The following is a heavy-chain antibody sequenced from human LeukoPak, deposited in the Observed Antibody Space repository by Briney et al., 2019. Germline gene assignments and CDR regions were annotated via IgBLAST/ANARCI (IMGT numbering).Heavy chain of an antibody. V-gene: IGHV3-48*03. CDR3: ARGAHYYDGTTYYPPIDY. J-gene: IGHJ4*02. CDR2: ISSTGTTI. D-gene: IGHD3-22*01. CDR1: GFTFSSYE. Sequence: GGSLRLSCAASGFTFSSYEMNWVRQAPGKGLEWVSYISSTGTTIYYPDSVKGRFTISRDNAKNSLYLQLNSLRAEDTAVYYCARGAHYYDGTTYYPPIDYWGQGTLVTVSS.